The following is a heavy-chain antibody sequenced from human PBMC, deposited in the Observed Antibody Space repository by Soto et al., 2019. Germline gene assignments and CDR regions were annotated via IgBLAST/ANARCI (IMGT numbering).Heavy chain of an antibody. CDR1: GAAINRDGYY. V-gene: IGHV4-31*03. CDR2: IYHTGST. CDR3: ARLKSVTTNNRDY. Sequence: QLQLQESGPGLVKPTQNLSLTCTFSGAAINRDGYYWTWIRQFPGMGLQWIGYIYHTGSTFYNPSLKSRLTLSVDTSKSEFSLTLTSVTASDTAVYYCARLKSVTTNNRDYGGQGTLVTVS. J-gene: IGHJ4*02.